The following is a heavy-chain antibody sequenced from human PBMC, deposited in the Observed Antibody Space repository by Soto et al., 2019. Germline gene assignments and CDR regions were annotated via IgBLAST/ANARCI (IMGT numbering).Heavy chain of an antibody. CDR3: AREFDPEQLVFPFGGMDV. CDR1: GDSVSSNSAA. D-gene: IGHD6-6*01. Sequence: SQTLSLTCAISGDSVSSNSAAWNWIRQSPSRGLEWLGRTYYRSKWYNDYAVSVKSRITINPYTSKNHFSLHLNSVTPEDTAVYYCAREFDPEQLVFPFGGMDVWGQGTTVTVSS. CDR2: TYYRSKWYN. V-gene: IGHV6-1*01. J-gene: IGHJ6*02.